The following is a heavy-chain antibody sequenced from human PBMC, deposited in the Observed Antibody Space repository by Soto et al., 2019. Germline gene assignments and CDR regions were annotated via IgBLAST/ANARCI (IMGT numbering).Heavy chain of an antibody. CDR2: IYHGGST. D-gene: IGHD3-22*01. CDR3: ARVGPWVPYYYDSSPYTFENWFDP. CDR1: GYSISSGYY. J-gene: IGHJ5*02. V-gene: IGHV4-38-2*01. Sequence: PSETLSLTCAVSGYSISSGYYWGWLRQPPGKGLECIGSIYHGGSTYYNPSLNSRVTLSIDMTNNHVSLILNSVTAADTAVYYCARVGPWVPYYYDSSPYTFENWFDPWGQGTLGTAPQ.